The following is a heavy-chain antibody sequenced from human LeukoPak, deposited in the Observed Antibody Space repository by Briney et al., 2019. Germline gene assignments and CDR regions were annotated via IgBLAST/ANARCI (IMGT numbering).Heavy chain of an antibody. J-gene: IGHJ4*02. D-gene: IGHD3-22*01. CDR1: GFSLSTSGVG. Sequence: SGPTLVKPTQTLTLTCTFSGFSLSTSGVGVGWIRQPPGKALEWLALIYWDDDKRYSPSLKSRLTITKDTSKNQVVLTMTNMDPVDTATYYCAHHERYYYDSSGYSPFDYWGQGTLVTVSS. CDR3: AHHERYYYDSSGYSPFDY. V-gene: IGHV2-5*02. CDR2: IYWDDDK.